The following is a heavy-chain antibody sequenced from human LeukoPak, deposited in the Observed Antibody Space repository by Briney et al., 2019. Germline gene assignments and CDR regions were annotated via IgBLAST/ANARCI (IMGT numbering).Heavy chain of an antibody. V-gene: IGHV1-69*02. CDR3: ATFAGGMGTIWGAFDI. D-gene: IGHD5-24*01. CDR1: GGSFSTSS. J-gene: IGHJ3*02. Sequence: LVEVSCKASGGSFSTSSISWVRQAPGQGLEWMGRIIPMLARPNYAQRFQGRVTMTADKSTSTAYMELSSLRSDDTAVYYCATFAGGMGTIWGAFDIWGQGTMVTVSS. CDR2: IIPMLARP.